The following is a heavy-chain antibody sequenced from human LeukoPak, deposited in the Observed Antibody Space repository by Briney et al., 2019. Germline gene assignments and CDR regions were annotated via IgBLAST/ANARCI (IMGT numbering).Heavy chain of an antibody. J-gene: IGHJ3*02. Sequence: PGGSLRLSRAASTFTFDDYDMSWVRQAPGKGLEWVSGINWNGGSTGYADSVKGRFTISRDNAKNSLYLQMNSLRAEDTALYYCARSAFWNYDAFDIWGQGTMVTVSS. V-gene: IGHV3-20*04. CDR3: ARSAFWNYDAFDI. D-gene: IGHD1-7*01. CDR2: INWNGGST. CDR1: TFTFDDYD.